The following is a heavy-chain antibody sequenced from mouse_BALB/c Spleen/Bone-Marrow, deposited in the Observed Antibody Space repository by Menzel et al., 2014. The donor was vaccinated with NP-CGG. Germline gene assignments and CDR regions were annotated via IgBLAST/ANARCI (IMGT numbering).Heavy chain of an antibody. Sequence: EVMLVESGGGLVQPGDSLRLSCTTSGFTFTDYYMSWVRQPPGRALEWLGFIRNKANGYTTEYSASVKGRFTISRDSSQSILYLQMNTLRAEDSATYYCARTTGTPYLDYWGQGTTLTVSS. CDR1: GFTFTDYY. D-gene: IGHD4-1*02. CDR2: IRNKANGYTT. V-gene: IGHV7-3*02. J-gene: IGHJ2*01. CDR3: ARTTGTPYLDY.